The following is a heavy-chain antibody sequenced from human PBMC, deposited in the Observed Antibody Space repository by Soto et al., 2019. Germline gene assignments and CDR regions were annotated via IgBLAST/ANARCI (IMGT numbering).Heavy chain of an antibody. V-gene: IGHV4-39*02. J-gene: IGHJ5*02. D-gene: IGHD6-19*01. Sequence: QVQLQESGPGLVKPSETLSLTCTVSGDSVSSNHFYWARIRQPPGRGLEWIGSVFHSGSTYENPSLKNRLTLSVHASLKHFSLNLTSVTAADTAVYYCARRHTSGCQTSWFDPWGQGALVIVSS. CDR2: VFHSGST. CDR1: GDSVSSNHFY. CDR3: ARRHTSGCQTSWFDP.